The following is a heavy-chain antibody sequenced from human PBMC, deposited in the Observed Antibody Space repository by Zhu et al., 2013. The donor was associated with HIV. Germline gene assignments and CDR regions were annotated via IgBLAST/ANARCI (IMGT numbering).Heavy chain of an antibody. J-gene: IGHJ4*02. CDR1: GYTFTSYG. D-gene: IGHD3-10*01. V-gene: IGHV1-2*02. CDR2: FNPNTGRT. Sequence: QVQLVQSGAEVKKPGASVKVSCKASGYTFTSYGISWVRQAPGQGLEWMGWFNPNTGRTKYAQNFQGRVTMTSDTSITTAYMELSSLTSGDTAVYYCARGGWPHEPIYWGQGTLVPVSS. CDR3: ARGGWPHEPIY.